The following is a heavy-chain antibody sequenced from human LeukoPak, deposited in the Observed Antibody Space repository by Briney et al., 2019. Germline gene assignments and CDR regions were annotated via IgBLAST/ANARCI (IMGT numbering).Heavy chain of an antibody. V-gene: IGHV3-9*01. CDR2: ISWNSGSI. Sequence: GGSLRLSCAASGFTFDDYAMHWVRQTPGKGLERVSGISWNSGSIGYADSVKGRFTISRDNAKNSLYLQMNSLRAEDTALYYCAKDTTAPGKQTHFDYWGQGTLVTVSS. CDR3: AKDTTAPGKQTHFDY. CDR1: GFTFDDYA. D-gene: IGHD6-13*01. J-gene: IGHJ4*02.